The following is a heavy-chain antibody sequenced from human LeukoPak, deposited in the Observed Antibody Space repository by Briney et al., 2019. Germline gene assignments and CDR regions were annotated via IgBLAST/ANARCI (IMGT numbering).Heavy chain of an antibody. CDR1: GFTFSSYA. J-gene: IGHJ4*02. D-gene: IGHD6-13*01. CDR2: ISGSGGST. CDR3: AKPGSSSSWYDY. Sequence: GGSLRLSCAASGFTFSSYAMSWVRQAPGKGLEWVSAISGSGGSTYYADSVKGWFTISRDNSKNTLYLQMNSLRAEDTAVYYCAKPGSSSSWYDYWGQGTLVTVSS. V-gene: IGHV3-23*01.